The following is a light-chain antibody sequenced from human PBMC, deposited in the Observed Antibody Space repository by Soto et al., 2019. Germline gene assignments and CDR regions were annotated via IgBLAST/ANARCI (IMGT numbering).Light chain of an antibody. CDR1: SSDVGRYNI. J-gene: IGLJ2*01. V-gene: IGLV2-23*01. CDR3: CSYAGDRDLI. Sequence: QSVLTQPASVSGSPGQSITISCTGSSSDVGRYNIVSWYQQHPGKAPKLMIYEGSQRPSGVSDRFSGSKSGNTASLTISGLKAEDEADYYCCSYAGDRDLIFGGGTKLTVL. CDR2: EGS.